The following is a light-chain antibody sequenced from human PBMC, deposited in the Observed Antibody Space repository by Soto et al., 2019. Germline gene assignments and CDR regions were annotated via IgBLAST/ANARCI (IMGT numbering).Light chain of an antibody. CDR3: NSHTNSSAVV. J-gene: IGLJ2*01. V-gene: IGLV2-14*01. CDR1: RDDIGAYDY. Sequence: QSVLTQPASVSGSPGQSITISCAGTRDDIGAYDYVSWYQQHPGNAPKLLVYEVTNRPSGVSDRFSGSKSGNTASLTISGLQAEDEADYYCNSHTNSSAVVLGGGTKVTVL. CDR2: EVT.